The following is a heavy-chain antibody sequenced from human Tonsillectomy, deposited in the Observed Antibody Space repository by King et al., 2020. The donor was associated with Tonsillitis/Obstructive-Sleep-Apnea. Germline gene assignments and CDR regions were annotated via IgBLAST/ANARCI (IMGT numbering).Heavy chain of an antibody. D-gene: IGHD4-17*01. Sequence: VQLVESGGGLVKPGGSLRLSCAASGFTFSDYYMSWIRQAPGKGLEWVSDITSSSSYTNYEDSVKGRFTISRDNAKNSLYLQMNSLRVEDTAVYYCARFYGALDYWGQGTRVTVSS. CDR1: GFTFSDYY. CDR2: ITSSSSYT. J-gene: IGHJ4*02. CDR3: ARFYGALDY. V-gene: IGHV3-11*06.